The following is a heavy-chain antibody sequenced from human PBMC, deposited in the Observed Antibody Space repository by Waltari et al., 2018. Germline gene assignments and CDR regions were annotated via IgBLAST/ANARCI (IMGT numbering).Heavy chain of an antibody. D-gene: IGHD6-19*01. CDR1: GFSFRNYW. V-gene: IGHV3-7*04. CDR2: IEQEGGEK. J-gene: IGHJ4*02. Sequence: EVHLVESGGGLVQPGGSLRLSCAASGFSFRNYWMKWGREAPEKGLGWVADIEQEGGEKKCVDSVRGRVTIARESAESSVDLQMNSLRAEDTAVYYCAGGSGWLPDSWGQGTLVTVSS. CDR3: AGGSGWLPDS.